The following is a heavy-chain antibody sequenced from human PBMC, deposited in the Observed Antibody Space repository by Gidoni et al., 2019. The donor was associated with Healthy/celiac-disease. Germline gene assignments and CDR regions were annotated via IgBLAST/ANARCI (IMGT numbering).Heavy chain of an antibody. CDR1: GFTFSTYA. Sequence: QGQLVECGGGVVQPGRSLSLYCAASGFTFSTYAMHGVRQSPGKGLEWVAFISYDGSNKYYADSVKGRFTISRVDFRNTLYLQMNSLRAEYTAVYYCARDLNVPYDTSGYYGNHFDYWGQGTLVTVSS. CDR3: ARDLNVPYDTSGYYGNHFDY. CDR2: ISYDGSNK. J-gene: IGHJ4*02. D-gene: IGHD3-22*01. V-gene: IGHV3-30-3*01.